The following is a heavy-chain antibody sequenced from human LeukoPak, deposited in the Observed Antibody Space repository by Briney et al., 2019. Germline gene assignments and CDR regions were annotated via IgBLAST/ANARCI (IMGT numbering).Heavy chain of an antibody. V-gene: IGHV1-2*02. CDR2: INPNSGGT. CDR1: GYTFTGYY. D-gene: IGHD6-13*01. CDR3: ARNRYSSSWYFDY. Sequence: GASVKVSCKASGYTFTGYYMHWVRQAPGQGLEWMGWINPNSGGTNYAQKFQGRVTMTRDTSISTAYMELRSLRADDTAVYYCARNRYSSSWYFDYWGQGTLVTVSS. J-gene: IGHJ4*02.